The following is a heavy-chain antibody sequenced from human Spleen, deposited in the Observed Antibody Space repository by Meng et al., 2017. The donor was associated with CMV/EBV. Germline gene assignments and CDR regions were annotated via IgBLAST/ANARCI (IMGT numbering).Heavy chain of an antibody. V-gene: IGHV3-48*03. J-gene: IGHJ4*02. CDR2: ISSSGSTM. CDR1: GFTFSSYE. D-gene: IGHD3-9*01. CDR3: AKDWVRYLDWVFSD. Sequence: GESLKISCAASGFTFSSYEMNWVRQAPGQGLEWVSYISSSGSTMFYADSVKGRFTISRDNAKNSVYLEMNSLRDEDTALYYCAKDWVRYLDWVFSDWGQGALVTVSS.